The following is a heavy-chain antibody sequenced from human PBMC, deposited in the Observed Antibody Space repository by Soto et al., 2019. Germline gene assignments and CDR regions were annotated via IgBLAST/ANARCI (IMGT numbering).Heavy chain of an antibody. D-gene: IGHD3-22*01. CDR3: ATSXRGLITMIVVVIHYFDY. CDR2: ISGSGGST. Sequence: GGSLRLSCTASGFTFSSYAMSWVRQAPGKGLEWVSAISGSGGSTYYADSVKGRFTISRDNSKNTLYLQMNSLRAEDTAVYYCATSXRGLITMIVVVIHYFDYWGQGTLVTVSS. J-gene: IGHJ4*02. CDR1: GFTFSSYA. V-gene: IGHV3-23*01.